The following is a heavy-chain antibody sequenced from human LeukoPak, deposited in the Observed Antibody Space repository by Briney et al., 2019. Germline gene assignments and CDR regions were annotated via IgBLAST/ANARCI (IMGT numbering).Heavy chain of an antibody. V-gene: IGHV1-8*03. CDR2: VNPNNGNT. J-gene: IGHJ6*03. Sequence: ASVKVSCKASGNTYTSYEINWVRQAAGQGLEWMGWVNPNNGNTVYAQKFQGRVTITRSTSISTAYMELSSLTSEDTAVYYCARGGLEWPPYMGVWGKGTTVTVS. D-gene: IGHD3-3*01. CDR1: GNTYTSYE. CDR3: ARGGLEWPPYMGV.